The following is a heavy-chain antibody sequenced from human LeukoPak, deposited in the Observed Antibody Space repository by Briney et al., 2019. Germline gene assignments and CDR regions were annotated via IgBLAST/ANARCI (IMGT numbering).Heavy chain of an antibody. CDR1: GYTFTSYD. V-gene: IGHV1-8*03. Sequence: ASVKVSCKASGYTFTSYDINWVRQATGQGLEWMGWMNPNSGNTGYAQKFQGRVTITRNTSISTAYMELSSLRSEDTAVYYCARPSYCSRTSCYVNYYYMDVWGKGTTVTVSS. CDR2: MNPNSGNT. J-gene: IGHJ6*03. CDR3: ARPSYCSRTSCYVNYYYMDV. D-gene: IGHD2-2*01.